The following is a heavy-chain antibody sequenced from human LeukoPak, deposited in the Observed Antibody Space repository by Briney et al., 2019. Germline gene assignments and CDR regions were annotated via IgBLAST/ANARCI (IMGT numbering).Heavy chain of an antibody. D-gene: IGHD2-2*01. Sequence: GGSLRLSCAASGFTFSSYWMYWVPQAPGKGLVWVSRINSDGSYTNYADSVKGRFTISRDNAKNTLYLQMNSLRAEDTAAYYCAGVSSYCSSIGCREPLGYWGQGTLVTVSS. J-gene: IGHJ4*02. CDR3: AGVSSYCSSIGCREPLGY. V-gene: IGHV3-74*01. CDR1: GFTFSSYW. CDR2: INSDGSYT.